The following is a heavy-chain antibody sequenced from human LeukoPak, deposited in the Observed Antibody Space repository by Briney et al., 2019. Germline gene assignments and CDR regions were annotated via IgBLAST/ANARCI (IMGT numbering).Heavy chain of an antibody. D-gene: IGHD3-10*01. CDR2: ISGSGGST. Sequence: GGSLRLSCAASGFTFSSYAMSWVRQAPGKGLEWVAAISGSGGSTYYADSVKGRFTISRDNSKNTVYLQMNSLRAEDTTLYYCAKDFYGSGANGMDVWGQGTTVTVSS. V-gene: IGHV3-23*01. CDR3: AKDFYGSGANGMDV. J-gene: IGHJ6*02. CDR1: GFTFSSYA.